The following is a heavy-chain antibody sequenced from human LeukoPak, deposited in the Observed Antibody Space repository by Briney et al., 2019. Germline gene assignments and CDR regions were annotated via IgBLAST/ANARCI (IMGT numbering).Heavy chain of an antibody. Sequence: GGSLRLSCAASGFTFSSYSMNWVRQAPGKGLEWVSYISSSSNTIYYADSVKGRFTISSDNAKNSLYLQMNSLRDEDTALYYCVTDTSMGGLFDYWGQGTLVTVSS. CDR3: VTDTSMGGLFDY. D-gene: IGHD5-18*01. J-gene: IGHJ4*02. CDR1: GFTFSSYS. CDR2: ISSSSNTI. V-gene: IGHV3-48*02.